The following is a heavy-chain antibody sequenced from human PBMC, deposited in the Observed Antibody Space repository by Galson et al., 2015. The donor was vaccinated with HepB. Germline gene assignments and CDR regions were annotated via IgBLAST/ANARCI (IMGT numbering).Heavy chain of an antibody. CDR3: ARGLRWLQLVQTPGGLDY. D-gene: IGHD5-24*01. CDR2: ISSSSSTI. J-gene: IGHJ4*02. V-gene: IGHV3-48*01. CDR1: GFTFSSYS. Sequence: LRLSCAASGFTFSSYSMNWVRQAPGKGLEWVSYISSSSSTIYYADSVKGRFTISRDNAKNSLYLQMNSLRAEDTAVYYCARGLRWLQLVQTPGGLDYWGQGTLVTVSS.